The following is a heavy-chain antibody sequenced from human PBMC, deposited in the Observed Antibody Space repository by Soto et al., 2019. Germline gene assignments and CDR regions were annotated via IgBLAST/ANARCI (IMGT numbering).Heavy chain of an antibody. CDR3: ARVRQFWGGSYVVFAYKYGMDV. V-gene: IGHV3-33*01. Sequence: QVQLVESGGGVVQPGGSLRLSCAASGFTFSSYGMHWVRQAPGKGLQWVALVWYDGSNQYYADSVKGRFTISRDNSKNTLHLQLNSLGAEDTAVYFCARVRQFWGGSYVVFAYKYGMDVWGQGTTVTVSS. J-gene: IGHJ6*02. CDR2: VWYDGSNQ. CDR1: GFTFSSYG. D-gene: IGHD3-3*01.